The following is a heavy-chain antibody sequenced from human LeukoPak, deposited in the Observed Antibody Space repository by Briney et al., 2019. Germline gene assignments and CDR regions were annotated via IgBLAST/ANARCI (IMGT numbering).Heavy chain of an antibody. CDR3: AKTTTMDV. J-gene: IGHJ6*03. CDR2: ISGSGDGT. V-gene: IGHV3-23*01. Sequence: GGSLRLSCAASGFTFSNYAMSWVRQAPGKGLAGVSPISGSGDGTYYADSVKGRFTISRDNSKNTLDLQMSSLRAEDTAVYYCAKTTTMDVWGKGTTVTVSS. D-gene: IGHD4-17*01. CDR1: GFTFSNYA.